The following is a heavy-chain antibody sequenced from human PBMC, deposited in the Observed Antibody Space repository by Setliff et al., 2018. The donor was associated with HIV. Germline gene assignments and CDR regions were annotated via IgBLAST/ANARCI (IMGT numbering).Heavy chain of an antibody. Sequence: PSETLSLTCTVSGGSISSGGYYWSWIRQHPGKGLEWIGYIYYSGSTYYNPSLKSRVSISVDTSNNQFSLKLSSVTAADTAMYYCARDICTSTSCPSGWFDPWGQGTLVTVSS. J-gene: IGHJ5*02. CDR3: ARDICTSTSCPSGWFDP. CDR1: GGSISSGGYY. CDR2: IYYSGST. D-gene: IGHD2-2*01. V-gene: IGHV4-31*03.